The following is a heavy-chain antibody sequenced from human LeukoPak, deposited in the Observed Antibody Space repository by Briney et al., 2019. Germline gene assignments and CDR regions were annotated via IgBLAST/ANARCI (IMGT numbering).Heavy chain of an antibody. CDR3: ARGYYDSSGYIFDY. V-gene: IGHV4-59*01. CDR1: GGSISSYY. Sequence: SETLSLTCTVSGGSISSYYWSWNRQPPGKGLEWIGYIYYSGSTNYNPSLKSRVTISVDTSKNQFSLKLSSVTAADTAVYYCARGYYDSSGYIFDYWGQGTLVTVSS. CDR2: IYYSGST. D-gene: IGHD3-22*01. J-gene: IGHJ4*02.